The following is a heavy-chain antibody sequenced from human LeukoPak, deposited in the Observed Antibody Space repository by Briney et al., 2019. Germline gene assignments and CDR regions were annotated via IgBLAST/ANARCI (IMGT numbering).Heavy chain of an antibody. V-gene: IGHV1-2*06. CDR2: SDPDSGVT. CDR3: ARDQARTTTWYLYMNF. CDR1: GYTFTGYY. Sequence: ASVKVSCKASGYTFTGYYIHWVRQAPGQGLEWMGRSDPDSGVTNSAQKFQARITMTRDTSITTVFMELSGLRSDDTAVYYCARDQARTTTWYLYMNFWGQGTLVTVSS. D-gene: IGHD3/OR15-3a*01. J-gene: IGHJ4*02.